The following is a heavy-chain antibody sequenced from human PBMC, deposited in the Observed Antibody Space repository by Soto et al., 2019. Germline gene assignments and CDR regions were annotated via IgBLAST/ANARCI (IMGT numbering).Heavy chain of an antibody. CDR2: IITVLGTT. CDR3: ARRRYCGYDCYHKHYYGMDV. D-gene: IGHD2-21*01. Sequence: QVQLVQSGAELKKTGSSVKVSCRASGDTFSSYAVNWVRQAPGRGLEWMGRIITVLGTTDYAQNFEGRLTLTAEKSTKTVYMELSSLRSEDTAVYYCARRRYCGYDCYHKHYYGMDVWGQGTTVTVAS. CDR1: GDTFSSYA. J-gene: IGHJ6*02. V-gene: IGHV1-69*08.